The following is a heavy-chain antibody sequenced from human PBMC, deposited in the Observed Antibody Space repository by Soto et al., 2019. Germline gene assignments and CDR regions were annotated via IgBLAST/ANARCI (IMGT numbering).Heavy chain of an antibody. J-gene: IGHJ5*02. V-gene: IGHV4-31*03. CDR1: GGSISSGGYY. CDR3: ARYSSAALFDP. Sequence: TLSLTCTVSGGSISSGGYYWSWIRQHPGKGLEWIGYIYYSGSTYYNPSLKSRVTISVDTSKNQFSLKLSSVTAADTAVYYCARYSSAALFDPWGQGTLVTVSS. CDR2: IYYSGST. D-gene: IGHD2-21*01.